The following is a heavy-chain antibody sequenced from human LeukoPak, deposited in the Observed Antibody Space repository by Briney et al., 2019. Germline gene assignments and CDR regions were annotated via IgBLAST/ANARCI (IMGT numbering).Heavy chain of an antibody. V-gene: IGHV4-38-2*02. CDR3: ARGLLNPTVYDILTGYYTYYYYYMDV. CDR2: IYHSGST. CDR1: GYSISSDYY. J-gene: IGHJ6*03. D-gene: IGHD3-9*01. Sequence: PSETLSLTCTVSGYSISSDYYWGWIRQPPGKGLEWIGSIYHSGSTYYNPSLKSRVTISVDTSKNQFSLKLRSVTAADTAVYYCARGLLNPTVYDILTGYYTYYYYYMDVWGKGTTVTISS.